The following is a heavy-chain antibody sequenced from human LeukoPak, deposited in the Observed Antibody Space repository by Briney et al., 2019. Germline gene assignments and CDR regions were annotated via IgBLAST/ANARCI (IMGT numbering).Heavy chain of an antibody. V-gene: IGHV3-30*18. J-gene: IGHJ4*02. CDR2: ISYDGSNK. CDR3: AKDTASHFGGNLDY. Sequence: GGSLRLSCAASGFTFSSYGMHWVRQAPGKGLEWVAVISYDGSNKYYADSVKGRFTISRDNSKNTLCLQMNSLRAEDTAVYYCAKDTASHFGGNLDYWGQGTLVTVSS. CDR1: GFTFSSYG. D-gene: IGHD4-23*01.